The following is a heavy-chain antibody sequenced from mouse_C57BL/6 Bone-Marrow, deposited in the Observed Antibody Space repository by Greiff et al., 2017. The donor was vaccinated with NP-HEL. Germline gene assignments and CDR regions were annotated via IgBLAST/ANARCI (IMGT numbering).Heavy chain of an antibody. CDR1: GFSFNTYA. Sequence: EVMLVESGGGLVQPKGSLKLSCAASGFSFNTYAMNWVRQAPGKGLEWVARIRSKSNNYATYYADSVKDRFTISRDDSESMLYLQMNNLKTEDTAMYYCVRIYYGMDYWGQGTSVTVSS. CDR3: VRIYYGMDY. J-gene: IGHJ4*01. CDR2: IRSKSNNYAT. V-gene: IGHV10-1*01.